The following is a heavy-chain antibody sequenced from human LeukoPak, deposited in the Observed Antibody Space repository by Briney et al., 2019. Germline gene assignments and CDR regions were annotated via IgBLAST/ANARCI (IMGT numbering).Heavy chain of an antibody. CDR2: IDPKDGET. Sequence: ASVKVSCKVSGYALTELSMHWVRQAPGKGFEWMGGIDPKDGETIYAQTFQGRVTITDDTSTDTAYMELSGLTSEDTALYYCAGDVLVSGGSYYHGYWGQGTLVTVSS. D-gene: IGHD3-3*02. J-gene: IGHJ4*02. CDR1: GYALTELS. CDR3: AGDVLVSGGSYYHGY. V-gene: IGHV1-24*01.